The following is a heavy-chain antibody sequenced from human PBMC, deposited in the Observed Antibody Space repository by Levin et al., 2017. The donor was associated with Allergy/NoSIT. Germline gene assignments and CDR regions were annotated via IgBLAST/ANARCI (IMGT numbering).Heavy chain of an antibody. CDR3: ARQGFLEWFDAFDI. V-gene: IGHV5-51*01. D-gene: IGHD3-3*01. CDR1: GFSFTSYW. J-gene: IGHJ3*02. CDR2: IYPGDSDT. Sequence: KVSCKGSGFSFTSYWIGWVRQMPGKGLEWMGIIYPGDSDTRYSPSFQGQVTISADKSISTAYLQWSSLKASDTAMYYCARQGFLEWFDAFDIWGQGTMVTVSS.